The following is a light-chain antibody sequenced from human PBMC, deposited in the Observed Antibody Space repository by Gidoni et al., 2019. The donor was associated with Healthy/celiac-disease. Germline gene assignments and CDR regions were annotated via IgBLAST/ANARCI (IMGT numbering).Light chain of an antibody. CDR2: DNN. V-gene: IGLV1-51*01. J-gene: IGLJ2*01. CDR3: GTWDSSLSAVV. Sequence: QSVLTQPPSVSAAPGQKVTISCPGSISNIGTNYVSWSQQLPGTAPKLLIYDNNKRPSGIPDRFSGSKSGTSATLGITGLQTGDEADYYCGTWDSSLSAVVFGGGTKLTVL. CDR1: ISNIGTNY.